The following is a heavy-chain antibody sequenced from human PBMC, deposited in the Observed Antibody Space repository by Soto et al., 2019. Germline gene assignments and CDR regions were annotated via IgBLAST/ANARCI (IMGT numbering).Heavy chain of an antibody. J-gene: IGHJ4*02. D-gene: IGHD5-18*01. CDR1: GFTFTSSA. CDR3: AADTRGYRWEGY. CDR2: IVVGSGNT. V-gene: IGHV1-58*01. Sequence: SVKVSCKASGFTFTSSAVQWVRQARGQRLEWIGWIVVGSGNTNYAQKFQERVTITRDMSTSTAYMELSSLRSEDTAVYYCAADTRGYRWEGYWGQGTLVTVS.